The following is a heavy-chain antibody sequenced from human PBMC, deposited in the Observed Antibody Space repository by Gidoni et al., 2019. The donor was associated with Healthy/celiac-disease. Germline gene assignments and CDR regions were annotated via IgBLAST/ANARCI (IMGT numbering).Heavy chain of an antibody. CDR1: GFTFSSYG. V-gene: IGHV3-30*18. J-gene: IGHJ6*02. CDR3: AKDRKQQLVRYYYYGMDV. CDR2: ISYDGSNK. Sequence: QVQLVESGGGVVQPGRSLRLSCAASGFTFSSYGWHWVRQAPGKGLEWVAVISYDGSNKYYADSVKGRFTISRDNSKNTLYLQMNSLRAEDTAVYYCAKDRKQQLVRYYYYGMDVWGQGTTVTVSS. D-gene: IGHD6-13*01.